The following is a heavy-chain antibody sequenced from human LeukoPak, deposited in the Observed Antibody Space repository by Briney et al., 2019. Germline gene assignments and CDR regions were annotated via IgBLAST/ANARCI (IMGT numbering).Heavy chain of an antibody. CDR3: ARGKQVRHQTIWFGELVGY. CDR1: GYTFTDYY. V-gene: IGHV1-2*02. CDR2: INPNSGGT. D-gene: IGHD3-10*01. J-gene: IGHJ4*02. Sequence: GASVKVSCKASGYTFTDYYMHWVRQAPGQGLEWMGWINPNSGGTNYAQKFQGRVTMTRDTSISTAYMELSRLRSDDTAVYYCARGKQVRHQTIWFGELVGYWGQGTLVTVSS.